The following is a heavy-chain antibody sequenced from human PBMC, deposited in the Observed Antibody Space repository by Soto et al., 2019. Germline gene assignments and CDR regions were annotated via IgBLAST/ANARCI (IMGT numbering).Heavy chain of an antibody. J-gene: IGHJ4*02. CDR1: GFTFSSYW. CDR3: VRGVSANYYGLFDY. Sequence: EVQLVESGGGLVQPGGSLRLSCAASGFTFSSYWMHWVHQVPGKGLVWVSRINPDASSIMYADSVKGRFTISKDDAKNTLYLQVNTLRAEDTAVYYCVRGVSANYYGLFDYWGQGTLVTVSS. CDR2: INPDASSI. D-gene: IGHD1-26*01. V-gene: IGHV3-74*03.